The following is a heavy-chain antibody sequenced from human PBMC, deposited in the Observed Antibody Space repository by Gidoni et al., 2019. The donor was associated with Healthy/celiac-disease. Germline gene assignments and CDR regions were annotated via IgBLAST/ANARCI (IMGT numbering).Heavy chain of an antibody. CDR3: ARGYAVDFDY. V-gene: IGHV3-33*01. J-gene: IGHJ4*02. CDR2: IWDDGTNK. CDR1: GFTFSSYG. Sequence: QVQLVESGGGVVQPGRSLRLSCAASGFTFSSYGMHWVRQAPGKGLEWVAVIWDDGTNKYYADSVKGRFTSSRDKSKNTLYLQMNSLRAEDTAVYYCARGYAVDFDYWGQGTLVTVSS. D-gene: IGHD3-16*01.